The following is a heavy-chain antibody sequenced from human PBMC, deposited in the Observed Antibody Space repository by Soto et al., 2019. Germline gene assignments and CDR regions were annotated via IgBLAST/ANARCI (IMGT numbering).Heavy chain of an antibody. CDR1: GFSISIYS. J-gene: IGHJ4*02. D-gene: IGHD3-10*01. CDR2: ISGGIDST. V-gene: IGHV3-23*01. CDR3: AKEDYGSGRGNY. Sequence: PGGSLRLSCAASGFSISIYSMTWVRQAPGKGLEWVSTISGGIDSTYFADSVKGRFTVSRDNSKNSLYLQMNSLRVEDTAVYFCAKEDYGSGRGNYWGLGTLVTVSS.